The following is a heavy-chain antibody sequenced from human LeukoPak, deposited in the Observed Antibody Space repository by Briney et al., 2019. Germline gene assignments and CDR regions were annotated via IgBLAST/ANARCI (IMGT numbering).Heavy chain of an antibody. CDR3: ARERSDYVWGSYRLDY. J-gene: IGHJ4*02. V-gene: IGHV4-61*02. D-gene: IGHD3-16*02. CDR1: GGSISSGSYY. CDR2: IYSSGST. Sequence: SQTLSLTCTVSGGSISSGSYYWSWIRQPAGKGLEWIGRIYSSGSTNYNPSLKSRVTISVDTSKNQFSLKLSSVTAADTAVYYCARERSDYVWGSYRLDYWGQGTLVTVSS.